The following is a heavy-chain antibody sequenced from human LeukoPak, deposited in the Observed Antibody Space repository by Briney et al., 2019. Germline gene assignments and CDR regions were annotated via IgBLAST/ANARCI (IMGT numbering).Heavy chain of an antibody. V-gene: IGHV3-66*01. CDR3: ARGNDYVWGSYRPDYYFDY. D-gene: IGHD3-16*02. CDR1: GFTFSSFA. CDR2: IYSGGST. J-gene: IGHJ4*02. Sequence: GGSLRLSCAASGFTFSSFAMSWVRQAPGQGLEWVSVIYSGGSTYYADSVKGRFTISRDNSKNTLYLQMNSLRAEDTAVYYCARGNDYVWGSYRPDYYFDYWGQGTLVTVSS.